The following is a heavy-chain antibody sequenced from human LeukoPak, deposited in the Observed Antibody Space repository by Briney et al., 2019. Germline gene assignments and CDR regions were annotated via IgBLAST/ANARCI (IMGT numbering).Heavy chain of an antibody. V-gene: IGHV3-23*01. J-gene: IGHJ4*02. CDR3: AKSGRAYRDYFDY. CDR2: ISSSGGST. D-gene: IGHD1-26*01. CDR1: GFTFSIYA. Sequence: SGGSLRLSCAAFGFTFSIYAMSWVRQAPGKGLEWVSTISSSGGSTYYADSVKGRFTISRDNSKNTLYLQMNSLRAEDTAVYYCAKSGRAYRDYFDYWGQGTLVTVSS.